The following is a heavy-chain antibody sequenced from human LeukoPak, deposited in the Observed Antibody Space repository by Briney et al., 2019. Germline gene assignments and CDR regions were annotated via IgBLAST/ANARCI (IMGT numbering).Heavy chain of an antibody. CDR1: GFTFSSYE. J-gene: IGHJ4*02. Sequence: SGGSLRLSCVASGFTFSSYEMNWVRQAPGKGLEWVAYITSSGDTIFNADSVRGRFTNSRDNAKNSLYLQMNSLRAEDTAVYYCARSGTTSLFDYWGQGTLVTVSS. V-gene: IGHV3-48*03. CDR3: ARSGTTSLFDY. CDR2: ITSSGDTI. D-gene: IGHD1-14*01.